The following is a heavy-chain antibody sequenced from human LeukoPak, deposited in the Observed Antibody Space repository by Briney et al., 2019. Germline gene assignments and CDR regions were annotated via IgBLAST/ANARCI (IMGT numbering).Heavy chain of an antibody. CDR1: GGYISSYY. CDR2: IYTSGST. J-gene: IGHJ5*02. Sequence: PSETLSLTCSVSGGYISSYYWSWIRQPAGKELEWIGRIYTSGSTNYNPPLKSRVTMSLDTSKNQGQFSLKLSSVTAADTAVYYCARDGSSSWYWFDPWGQGTLVTVSS. D-gene: IGHD6-13*01. CDR3: ARDGSSSWYWFDP. V-gene: IGHV4-4*07.